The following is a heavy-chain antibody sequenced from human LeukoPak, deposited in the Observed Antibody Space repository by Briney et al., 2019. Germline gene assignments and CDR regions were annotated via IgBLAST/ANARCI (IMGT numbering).Heavy chain of an antibody. CDR2: INPNSGDT. J-gene: IGHJ4*02. D-gene: IGHD4-23*01. CDR3: ACWGGGNQGH. CDR1: GYTFTAYY. Sequence: ASVKVSCKASGYTFTAYYMHWVRQAPGQGLEWMGRINPNSGDTIYAQNFQGRVTVTRDTSISTAYLELGRLTSDDTAVYYCACWGGGNQGHWGQGTLVTVSS. V-gene: IGHV1-2*06.